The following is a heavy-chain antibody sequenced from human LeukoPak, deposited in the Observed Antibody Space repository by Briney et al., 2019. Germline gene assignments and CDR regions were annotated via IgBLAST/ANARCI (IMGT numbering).Heavy chain of an antibody. V-gene: IGHV4-59*08. Sequence: SETLSLTCTVSGGSISSYYWSWIRQPPGKGLECIGHVYYSGSTDYNPSLKSRLTISVDSSMNQFSLKLSSVTAADTAVYYCAGSRIVVPTDAFDIWGQGTMVTVSS. D-gene: IGHD3-22*01. CDR2: VYYSGST. J-gene: IGHJ3*02. CDR1: GGSISSYY. CDR3: AGSRIVVPTDAFDI.